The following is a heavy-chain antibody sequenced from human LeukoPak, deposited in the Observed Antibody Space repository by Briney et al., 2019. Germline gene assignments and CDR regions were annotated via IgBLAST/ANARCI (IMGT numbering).Heavy chain of an antibody. CDR3: ARAPRDRGYCGATSCFEYMDV. V-gene: IGHV3-30*02. J-gene: IGHJ6*03. CDR1: GFTFSNCD. CDR2: IRYDGLNK. D-gene: IGHD2-2*01. Sequence: PGGSLRLSCTASGFTFSNCDFHWVRQAPGKGLEWVAFIRYDGLNKDYAKSVKGRFTISRDNSKNTVYLQMNSLRPEDTAVYYCARAPRDRGYCGATSCFEYMDVWGRGTTVTISS.